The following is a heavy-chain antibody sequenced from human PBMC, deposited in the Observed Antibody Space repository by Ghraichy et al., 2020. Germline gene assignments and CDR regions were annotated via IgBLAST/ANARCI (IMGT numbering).Heavy chain of an antibody. J-gene: IGHJ4*02. CDR2: INHSGST. CDR3: ASSDGGNSGRDY. Sequence: SETLSLTCAVYGGSFSGYYWSWIRQPPGKGLEWIGEINHSGSTNYNPSLKSRVTISVDTSKNQFSLKLSSVTAADTAVYYCASSDGGNSGRDYWGQGTLVTVSS. V-gene: IGHV4-34*01. CDR1: GGSFSGYY. D-gene: IGHD4-23*01.